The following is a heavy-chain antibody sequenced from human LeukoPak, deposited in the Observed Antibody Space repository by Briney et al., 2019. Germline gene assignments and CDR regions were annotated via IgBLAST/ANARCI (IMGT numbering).Heavy chain of an antibody. Sequence: GGSLRLSCAASGFTFSDSYMTWIRQAPGKGLEWVSFISNSGDSIYYADSVKGRFTTSRDNAKNSLFLQMNSLRAEDTVVYYCGRGHWGLDYWGQGALVTVSS. CDR1: GFTFSDSY. CDR3: GRGHWGLDY. V-gene: IGHV3-11*04. J-gene: IGHJ4*02. D-gene: IGHD7-27*01. CDR2: ISNSGDSI.